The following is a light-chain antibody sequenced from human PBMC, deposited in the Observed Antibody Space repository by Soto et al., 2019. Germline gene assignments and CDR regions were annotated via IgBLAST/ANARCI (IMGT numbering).Light chain of an antibody. CDR3: QQIYSIPIT. Sequence: DIQITQSPFSLSSSVLERFTITCRTSQSISSDLNWYQQKTGRAPKLLIYGASTLQSGVPSRFSGSGSGTHFTLTISSVQPEDFATYYCQQIYSIPITFGQGTRLEIK. CDR1: QSISSD. CDR2: GAS. V-gene: IGKV1-39*01. J-gene: IGKJ5*01.